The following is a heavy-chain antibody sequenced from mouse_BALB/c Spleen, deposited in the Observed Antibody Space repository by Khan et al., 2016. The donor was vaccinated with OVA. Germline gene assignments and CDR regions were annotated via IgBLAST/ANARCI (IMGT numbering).Heavy chain of an antibody. Sequence: EVELVESGGGLVQPGGSRKLSCEASGFTFSSFGMHWVSQAPEKGLEWVAYISSDSYTIYYADTVKGRFTLSRDNPRKTPFMQLTSLGSEDTAMCYCARGNWAGLAFRGQGTLVTGPA. V-gene: IGHV5-17*02. J-gene: IGHJ3*01. D-gene: IGHD4-1*01. CDR3: ARGNWAGLAF. CDR1: GFTFSSFG. CDR2: ISSDSYTI.